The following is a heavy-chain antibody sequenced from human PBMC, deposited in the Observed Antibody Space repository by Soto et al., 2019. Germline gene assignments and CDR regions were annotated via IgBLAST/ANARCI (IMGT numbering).Heavy chain of an antibody. CDR2: IYYSGST. J-gene: IGHJ4*02. D-gene: IGHD3-10*01. Sequence: SETLSLTCTVSGGSISNYYWSWIRQPPGKGLEWIGYIYYSGSTNHNPSLKSRVTISVDTSKNQFSLKLSSVTAADTAVYYCASLQYYHGSGSYLSYWGQGTLVTVSS. V-gene: IGHV4-59*08. CDR3: ASLQYYHGSGSYLSY. CDR1: GGSISNYY.